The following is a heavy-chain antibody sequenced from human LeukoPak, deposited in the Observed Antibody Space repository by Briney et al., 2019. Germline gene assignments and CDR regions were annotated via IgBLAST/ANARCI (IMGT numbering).Heavy chain of an antibody. CDR3: ARMVDWVAFDI. CDR1: GYTFTGYY. D-gene: IGHD2-15*01. CDR2: INPNSGGT. J-gene: IGHJ3*02. V-gene: IGHV1-2*02. Sequence: GASVKVSCKASGYTFTGYYMHWVRQAPGQGLEWMGWINPNSGGTNYAQKFQGRVTMTRDTSISTAYMELGRLRSDDTAAYYCARMVDWVAFDIWGQGTMVTVSS.